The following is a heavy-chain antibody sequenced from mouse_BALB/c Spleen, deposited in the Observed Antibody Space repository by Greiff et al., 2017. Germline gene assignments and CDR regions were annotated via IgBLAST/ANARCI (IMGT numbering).Heavy chain of an antibody. CDR3: AREGYYGPFAY. J-gene: IGHJ3*01. CDR2: INSNGGST. D-gene: IGHD1-1*02. CDR1: GFTFSSYG. Sequence: EVKVVESGGGLVQPGGSLKLSCAASGFTFSSYGMSWVRQTPDKRLELVATINSNGGSTYYPDSVKGRFTISRDNAKNTLYLQMSSLKSEDTAMYYCAREGYYGPFAYWGQGTLVTVSA. V-gene: IGHV5-6-3*01.